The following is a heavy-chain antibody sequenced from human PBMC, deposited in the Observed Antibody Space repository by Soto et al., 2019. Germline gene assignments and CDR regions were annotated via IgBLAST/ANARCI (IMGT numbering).Heavy chain of an antibody. J-gene: IGHJ4*02. CDR1: GYTFTGYY. V-gene: IGHV1-2*02. CDR2: INPNSGGT. Sequence: GASVKVSCKASGYTFTGYYMHWVRQAPGQGLEWMGWINPNSGGTNYAQKFQGRVTMTRDTSISTAYMELSRLRSDDTAVYYCARLPGRWYYYDSSGYYHTGAFDYWGQGXLVTVSS. D-gene: IGHD3-22*01. CDR3: ARLPGRWYYYDSSGYYHTGAFDY.